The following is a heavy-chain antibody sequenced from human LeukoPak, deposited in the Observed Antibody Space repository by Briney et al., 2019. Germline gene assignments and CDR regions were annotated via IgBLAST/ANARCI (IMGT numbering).Heavy chain of an antibody. CDR1: AGSISTGNYY. CDR2: ILENGNT. J-gene: IGHJ4*02. Sequence: NPAETLSLTCTVSAGSISTGNYYWGWIRQPPGKGLEWIGTILENGNTYYNPSLKSRVTISVDTSKNQFSLKLTSVTAADTAVFYCARHQLYYDSSTYYYVGDRYFDDWGLGTLVTVSS. CDR3: ARHQLYYDSSTYYYVGDRYFDD. V-gene: IGHV4-39*01. D-gene: IGHD3-22*01.